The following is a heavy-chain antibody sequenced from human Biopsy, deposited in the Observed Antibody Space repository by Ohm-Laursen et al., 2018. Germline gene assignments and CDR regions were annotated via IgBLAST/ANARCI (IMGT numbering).Heavy chain of an antibody. Sequence: SSVKVSCKASGGTFTNHAVGWVRQAPGQGLEWVGSSIPLFNTANYADKFQGRVTLTADKSTTTAYMELSSLRSEDTAIYYCARFPLGAYDDSGSFRAVEHWYFYLLGRGTLVTVSS. D-gene: IGHD3-22*01. CDR2: SIPLFNTA. CDR1: GGTFTNHA. V-gene: IGHV1-69*06. CDR3: ARFPLGAYDDSGSFRAVEHWYFYL. J-gene: IGHJ2*01.